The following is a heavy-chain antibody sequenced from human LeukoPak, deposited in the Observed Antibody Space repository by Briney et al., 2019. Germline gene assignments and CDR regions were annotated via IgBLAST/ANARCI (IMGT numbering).Heavy chain of an antibody. Sequence: GASVKVSCKASGGTFSSYAISWVRQAPGQGLEWMGRIIPIFGTANYAQKFQGRVTITTDESTSTAYMELSSLRSEDTAVYYCARVVLRYGDLAGWGQGTLVTVSS. D-gene: IGHD4-17*01. CDR2: IIPIFGTA. CDR1: GGTFSSYA. J-gene: IGHJ4*02. V-gene: IGHV1-69*05. CDR3: ARVVLRYGDLAG.